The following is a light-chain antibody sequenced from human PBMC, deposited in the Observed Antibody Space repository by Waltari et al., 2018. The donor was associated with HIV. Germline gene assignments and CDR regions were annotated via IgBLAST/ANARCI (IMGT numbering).Light chain of an antibody. CDR3: AAWDDSLNGPV. V-gene: IGLV1-44*01. CDR2: SNN. Sequence: QSVLTQSPSASGTPGQRVIISCSGSSSNIGSNSVNWYQQLPGTAPKLLIYSNNERPSGVPYRFSCSKSGTSASLAISGLQSEDEADYHCAAWDDSLNGPVFGGGTKLTVL. J-gene: IGLJ2*01. CDR1: SSNIGSNS.